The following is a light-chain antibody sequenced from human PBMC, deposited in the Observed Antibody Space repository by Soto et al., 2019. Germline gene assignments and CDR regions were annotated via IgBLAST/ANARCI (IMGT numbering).Light chain of an antibody. CDR2: DVS. J-gene: IGLJ2*01. Sequence: QSALTQPASVSGSPGQSITISCSETSSDVGGYNYVSWYQQHPGKAPKLMIYDVSNRPSGVSNRFSGSKSGNTAFLTISGLQAKDEADYDCSSYTSSSTLVVFGGGTKLTVL. CDR1: SSDVGGYNY. V-gene: IGLV2-14*01. CDR3: SSYTSSSTLVV.